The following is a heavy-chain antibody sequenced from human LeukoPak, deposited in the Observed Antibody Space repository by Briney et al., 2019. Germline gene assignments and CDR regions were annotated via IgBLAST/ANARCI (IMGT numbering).Heavy chain of an antibody. CDR3: ARPAGAAEPFDY. CDR1: GYTFTSYA. CDR2: INAGNGNT. J-gene: IGHJ4*02. V-gene: IGHV1-3*01. D-gene: IGHD6-13*01. Sequence: ASVKVSCKASGYTFTSYAMHWVRQAPGQRLEWMGWINAGNGNTKYSQKFQGRVTITRDTSASTAYMELSSLRSDDTAVYYCARPAGAAEPFDYWGQGTLVTVSS.